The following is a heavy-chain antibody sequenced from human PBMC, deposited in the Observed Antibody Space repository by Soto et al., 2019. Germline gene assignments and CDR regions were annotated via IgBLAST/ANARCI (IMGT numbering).Heavy chain of an antibody. Sequence: PGGSLRLSCAASGFTFSAYWMNWVRQAPGKGLEWVANINPDGSDEYYVDSVKGRFSISRDNAQNSVFLQMNSLRDEDTAVYYCARPPAAYGLDVWGLGTTVTVSS. CDR3: ARPPAAYGLDV. CDR1: GFTFSAYW. J-gene: IGHJ6*02. CDR2: INPDGSDE. V-gene: IGHV3-7*03. D-gene: IGHD6-25*01.